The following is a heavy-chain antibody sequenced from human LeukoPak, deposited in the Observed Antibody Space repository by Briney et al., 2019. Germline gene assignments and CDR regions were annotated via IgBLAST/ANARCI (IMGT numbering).Heavy chain of an antibody. CDR2: ISAYNGNT. J-gene: IGHJ4*02. D-gene: IGHD6-19*01. CDR3: ARCPTNIAVADY. V-gene: IGHV1-18*01. Sequence: ASVKVSCKASGYTFTSYGISWVRQAPGQGLEWMGWISAYNGNTNYAQKLQGRVTMTTDTSTSTAYMELESPRSDDTAVYYCARCPTNIAVADYWGQGTLVTVSS. CDR1: GYTFTSYG.